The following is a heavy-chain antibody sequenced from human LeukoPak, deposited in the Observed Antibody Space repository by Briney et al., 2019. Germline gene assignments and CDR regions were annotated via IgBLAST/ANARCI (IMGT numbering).Heavy chain of an antibody. J-gene: IGHJ4*02. CDR2: SYYSGST. CDR3: ARAPVDIVVVPAAIHFDY. D-gene: IGHD2-2*01. CDR1: GGSMSSSTYY. Sequence: PSETLSLTCTVFGGSMSSSTYYWGCIRQPPGKGLECIGNSYYSGSTYYTPSLKSRVTISVDTYKNQFSLKLSSVTAADTAVYYCARAPVDIVVVPAAIHFDYWGQGTLVTVSS. V-gene: IGHV4-39*07.